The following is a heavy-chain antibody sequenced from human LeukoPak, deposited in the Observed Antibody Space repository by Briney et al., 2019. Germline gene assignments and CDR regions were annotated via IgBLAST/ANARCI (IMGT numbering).Heavy chain of an antibody. CDR3: ARGVARSSKFHFSYYFDY. Sequence: GSLRLSCAASEFSVGSNYMTWIRQPPGKGLEWIGSIYHSGSTYYNPSLKSRVTISVDTSKNQFSLNLSSVTAADTAVYYCARGVARSSKFHFSYYFDYWGQGTLVTVSS. CDR1: EFSVGSNY. CDR2: IYHSGST. J-gene: IGHJ4*02. V-gene: IGHV4-38-2*01. D-gene: IGHD6-6*01.